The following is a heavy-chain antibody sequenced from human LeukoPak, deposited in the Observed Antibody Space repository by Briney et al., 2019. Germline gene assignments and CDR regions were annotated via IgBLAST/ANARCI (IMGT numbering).Heavy chain of an antibody. J-gene: IGHJ4*02. CDR3: ARDRSLRLGELSYYFDY. CDR2: INPNSGGT. V-gene: IGHV1-2*02. CDR1: GYTFTGYY. Sequence: ASVKVSCKASGYTFTGYYMHWVRQAPGQGLEWMGWINPNSGGTNYAQKFQGRVTMTRDTSISTAYMELSRLRSDDTAVYYCARDRSLRLGELSYYFDYWGQGTLVTVSS. D-gene: IGHD3-16*02.